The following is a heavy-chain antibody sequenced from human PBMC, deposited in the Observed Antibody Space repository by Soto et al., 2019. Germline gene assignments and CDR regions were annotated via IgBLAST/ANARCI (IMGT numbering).Heavy chain of an antibody. D-gene: IGHD3-3*01. J-gene: IGHJ6*02. CDR1: GGTFSSYS. CDR2: IIPIFGTA. V-gene: IGHV1-69*06. CDR3: ARDFATIFGVVIGYYYCGMDV. Sequence: SVNVSCKSSGGTFSSYSISWGRQAPGQGLECMGGIIPIFGTANYAQKFQGRVTITADKSTSTAYMELSSLRSEDTAVYYCARDFATIFGVVIGYYYCGMDVWGQGTTVTVSS.